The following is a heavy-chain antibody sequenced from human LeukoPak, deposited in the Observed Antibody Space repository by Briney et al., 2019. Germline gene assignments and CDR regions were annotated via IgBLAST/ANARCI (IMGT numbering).Heavy chain of an antibody. V-gene: IGHV3-30*02. CDR1: GFTFSSYG. Sequence: PGGSLRLSCAASGFTFSSYGMHWVRQAPGKGLEWMAFIRYDGSNKYYADSVKGRFSISRDNSKNTLYLQMNSLRAEDTAVYYCAKDQSPVVPALFDYWGQGTLVTVSS. D-gene: IGHD2-2*01. CDR2: IRYDGSNK. CDR3: AKDQSPVVPALFDY. J-gene: IGHJ4*02.